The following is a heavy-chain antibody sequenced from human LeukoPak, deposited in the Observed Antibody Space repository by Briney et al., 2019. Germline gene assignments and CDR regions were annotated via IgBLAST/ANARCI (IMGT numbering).Heavy chain of an antibody. V-gene: IGHV4-39*01. CDR1: GGSISSSSYY. D-gene: IGHD2-21*01. Sequence: PSETLSLTCTVSGGSISSSSYYWGWIRQPPGKGLEWIGSIYYSGSTYYNPSLKSRVTISVDTSKNQFSLKLSSVTAAGTAVYYCARQGPRGELSLDYWGQGTLVTVSS. CDR3: ARQGPRGELSLDY. CDR2: IYYSGST. J-gene: IGHJ4*02.